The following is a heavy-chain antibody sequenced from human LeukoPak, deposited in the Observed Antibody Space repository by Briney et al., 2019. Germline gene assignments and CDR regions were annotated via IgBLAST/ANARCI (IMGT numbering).Heavy chain of an antibody. J-gene: IGHJ6*02. CDR2: IYSGGST. Sequence: PGGSLRLSCAASGFTVSSNYMSWVRQAPGKGLEWVSVIYSGGSTYYADSVKGRFTISRDNSKNTLYLQMNSLRAEDTAVYYCARRAPRYYYGMDVWGQGTTVTVSS. CDR1: GFTVSSNY. V-gene: IGHV3-66*04. CDR3: ARRAPRYYYGMDV.